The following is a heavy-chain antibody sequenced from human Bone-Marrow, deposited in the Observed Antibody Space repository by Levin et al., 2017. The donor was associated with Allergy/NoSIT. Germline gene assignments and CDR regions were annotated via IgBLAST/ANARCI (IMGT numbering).Heavy chain of an antibody. D-gene: IGHD4-17*01. V-gene: IGHV3-21*01. CDR3: ARDRDYGDEFFQH. CDR2: ISSKSSFI. Sequence: AGGSLRLSCAASGFTFSSYGMNWVRQAPGKGLEWVSSISSKSSFIYYRDSVKGRFTISRDNAKNSLYLQMSGLRVEDTAVYYCARDRDYGDEFFQHWGQGTLVTVSS. CDR1: GFTFSSYG. J-gene: IGHJ1*01.